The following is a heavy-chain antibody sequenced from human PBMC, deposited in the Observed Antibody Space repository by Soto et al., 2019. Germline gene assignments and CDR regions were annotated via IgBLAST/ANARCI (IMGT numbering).Heavy chain of an antibody. V-gene: IGHV3-66*02. CDR1: GFTVSTNY. J-gene: IGHJ1*01. Sequence: PGGSLRLSCAASGFTVSTNYMSWLRQAPGKGLEWVSVIYSGGSTFYADSVRVRVTISRDNSKNTLYLQMNSLRAEDTAVYYCARKREEYWGQGTLVTGSS. D-gene: IGHD1-26*01. CDR2: IYSGGST. CDR3: ARKREEY.